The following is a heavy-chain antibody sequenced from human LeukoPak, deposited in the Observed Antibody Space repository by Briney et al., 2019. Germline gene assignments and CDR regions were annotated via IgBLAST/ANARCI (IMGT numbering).Heavy chain of an antibody. D-gene: IGHD3-9*01. CDR3: ARGPIDILTGYHYYYYYGMDV. CDR1: GFNFATSW. CDR2: IKPDGTEE. V-gene: IGHV3-7*01. Sequence: GGSLRLSCAASGFNFATSWMNWLRQAPGRGLEWVANIKPDGTEEAYVDSVKGRFTISRDNARNSLYLQMNSLRAEDTAVYYCARGPIDILTGYHYYYYYGMDVWGKGTTVTVSS. J-gene: IGHJ6*04.